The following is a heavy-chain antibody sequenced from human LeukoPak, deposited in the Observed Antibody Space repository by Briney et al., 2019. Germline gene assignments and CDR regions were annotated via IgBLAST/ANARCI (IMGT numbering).Heavy chain of an antibody. D-gene: IGHD3-22*01. Sequence: SVKVSCKASGGTFSSYTISWVRQAPGQGLEWMGRIIPILGIANYAQKFQGRVTITADKSTSTAYMELSSLRSEDTAVYYCARYYDSSGDYYGYWGQGTLVTVSS. CDR3: ARYYDSSGDYYGY. CDR1: GGTFSSYT. V-gene: IGHV1-69*02. CDR2: IIPILGIA. J-gene: IGHJ4*02.